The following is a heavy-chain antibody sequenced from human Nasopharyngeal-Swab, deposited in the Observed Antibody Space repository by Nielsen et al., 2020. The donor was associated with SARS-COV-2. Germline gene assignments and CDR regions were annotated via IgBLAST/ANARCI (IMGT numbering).Heavy chain of an antibody. CDR2: INHSGST. J-gene: IGHJ6*02. D-gene: IGHD5-18*01. Sequence: SQTLSLTCAVYGGSFSGYYWSWIRQPPGKGLEWIREINHSGSTNYNPSLKSRVTISVDTSKNQFSLKLSSVTAADTAVYYCARRLQLWSPYYYYGMDVWGQGTTVTVSS. CDR1: GGSFSGYY. V-gene: IGHV4-34*01. CDR3: ARRLQLWSPYYYYGMDV.